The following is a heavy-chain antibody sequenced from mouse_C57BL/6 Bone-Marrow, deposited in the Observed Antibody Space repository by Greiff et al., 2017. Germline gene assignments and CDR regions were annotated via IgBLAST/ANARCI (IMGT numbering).Heavy chain of an antibody. Sequence: EVKLQESGPGLVKPSQSLSLTCSVTGYSITSGYYWNWIRQFPGNKLEWMGYISYDGSNNYNPSLKNRISITRDTSKNQFFLKLNSVTTEDTATYYWASKGNSLLWLAWFAYWGQGTLVTVSA. V-gene: IGHV3-6*01. CDR3: ASKGNSLLWLAWFAY. J-gene: IGHJ3*01. CDR2: ISYDGSN. D-gene: IGHD2-1*01. CDR1: GYSITSGYY.